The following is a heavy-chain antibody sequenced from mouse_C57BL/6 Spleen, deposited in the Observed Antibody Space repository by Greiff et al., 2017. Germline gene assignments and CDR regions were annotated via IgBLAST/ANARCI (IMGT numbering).Heavy chain of an antibody. Sequence: LVESGAELARPGASVKLSCKASGYTFTSYGISWVKQRTGQGLEWIGEIYPRSGNTYYNEKFKGKATLTADKSSSTAYMELRSLTSEDSAVYFCARTYDYGDYAMDYWGQGTSVTVSS. V-gene: IGHV1-81*01. CDR1: GYTFTSYG. CDR3: ARTYDYGDYAMDY. CDR2: IYPRSGNT. D-gene: IGHD2-4*01. J-gene: IGHJ4*01.